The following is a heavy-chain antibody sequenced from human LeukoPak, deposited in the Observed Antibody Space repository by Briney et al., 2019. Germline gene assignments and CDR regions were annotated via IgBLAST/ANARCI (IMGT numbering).Heavy chain of an antibody. J-gene: IGHJ5*02. Sequence: PGGSLRLSCAASGFRLSRHWMTWVRQAPGKGLEWVANIKQDGSEKYYVASVKGRFTISRDNAKNSLYLQMNNLRAEDTAVYYCARTYYDFWSGNNWFDPWGQGTLVTVSS. CDR1: GFRLSRHW. CDR3: ARTYYDFWSGNNWFDP. D-gene: IGHD3/OR15-3a*01. CDR2: IKQDGSEK. V-gene: IGHV3-7*01.